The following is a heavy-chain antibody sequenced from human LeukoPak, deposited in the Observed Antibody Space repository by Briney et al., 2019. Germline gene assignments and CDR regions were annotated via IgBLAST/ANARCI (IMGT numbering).Heavy chain of an antibody. CDR1: GGSISSSNYY. CDR3: VTTGS. V-gene: IGHV4-39*01. Sequence: SETLSLTCTVSGGSISSSNYYWGWSRQPPGKGLEWIGSIYYSGNTYYNPSLKSRVTISVDTSKNQFSLRLSSVTAADTAMYYCVTTGSWGQGTLATVSS. D-gene: IGHD3-10*01. CDR2: IYYSGNT. J-gene: IGHJ1*01.